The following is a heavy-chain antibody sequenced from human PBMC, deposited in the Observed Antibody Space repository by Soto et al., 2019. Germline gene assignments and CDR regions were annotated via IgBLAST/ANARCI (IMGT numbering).Heavy chain of an antibody. J-gene: IGHJ4*02. CDR1: GFTFTNYL. CDR3: AKDTYSSSWYF. Sequence: QPGGSLRLSCAASGFTFTNYLMTWVRQAPGKGLEWVSSIDKSGGDTYYADSVKGRFTISRDNSKSTLYLQMNGLRAEDTALYYCAKDTYSSSWYFWGQGTLVTVSS. V-gene: IGHV3-23*05. CDR2: IDKSGGDT. D-gene: IGHD2-2*01.